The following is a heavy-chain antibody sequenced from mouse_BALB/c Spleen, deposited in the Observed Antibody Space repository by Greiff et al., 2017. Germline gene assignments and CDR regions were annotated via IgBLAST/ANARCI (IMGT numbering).Heavy chain of an antibody. J-gene: IGHJ3*01. D-gene: IGHD1-1*01. CDR3: ARNPYGSSAWFAY. V-gene: IGHV3-2*02. CDR2: ISYSGST. CDR1: GYSITSDYA. Sequence: VQLQQSGPGLVKPSQSLSLTCTVTGYSITSDYAWNWIRQFPGNKLEWMGYISYSGSTSYNPSLKSRISITRDTSKNQFFLQLNSVTTEDTATYYCARNPYGSSAWFAYWGQGTLVTVSA.